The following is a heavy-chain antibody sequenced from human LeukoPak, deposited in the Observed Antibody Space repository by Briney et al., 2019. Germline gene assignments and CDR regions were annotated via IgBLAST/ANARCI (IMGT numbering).Heavy chain of an antibody. V-gene: IGHV4-59*01. CDR1: GGSISSYY. D-gene: IGHD6-13*01. J-gene: IGHJ4*02. CDR3: ARDVAAAGTGYFDY. CDR2: IYYSGST. Sequence: SXTLSLTCTASGGSISSYYWSWIRQPPGKGLEWIGYIYYSGSTNYNPSLKSRVTISVDTSKNQFSLKLSSVTAADTAVYYCARDVAAAGTGYFDYWGQGTLVTVSS.